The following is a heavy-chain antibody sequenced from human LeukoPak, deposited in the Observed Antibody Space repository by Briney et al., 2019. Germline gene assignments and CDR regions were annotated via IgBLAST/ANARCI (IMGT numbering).Heavy chain of an antibody. V-gene: IGHV5-51*03. D-gene: IGHD3-22*01. CDR1: GYSFTSCW. CDR2: IYPGDSDT. CDR3: ATTYYSDSSGYPYYFAY. Sequence: GAPLKISCKGSGYSFTSCWSGWVRQMPGKVLEWMGIIYPGDSDTRYSPSFQGQVTISAAKSISTAYLQWSSLKASNTAMYYCATTYYSDSSGYPYYFAYWGQGTLVTVSS. J-gene: IGHJ4*02.